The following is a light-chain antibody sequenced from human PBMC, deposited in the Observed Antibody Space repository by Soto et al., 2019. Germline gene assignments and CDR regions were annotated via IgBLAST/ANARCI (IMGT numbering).Light chain of an antibody. V-gene: IGKV3D-15*01. CDR3: QQYNNWPLT. CDR1: QSVSSN. J-gene: IGKJ4*01. Sequence: EMVVTQSPATLSVSPGERATLACRASQSVSSNLAWYQQKPGQAPRLLIYGASTRATGIPARFSGSGSGTEFTLTISSLLSEDFAVYSCQQYNNWPLTFAGRTKVAIK. CDR2: GAS.